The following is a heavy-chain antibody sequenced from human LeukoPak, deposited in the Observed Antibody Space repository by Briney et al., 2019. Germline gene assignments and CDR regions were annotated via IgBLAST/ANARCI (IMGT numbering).Heavy chain of an antibody. J-gene: IGHJ5*02. CDR2: ITSSSNSI. Sequence: GGSLRLSCAASGFTFSSYSMNWVRQAPGKGLEWASSITSSSNSIYYADSVKGRFTISRDNAKNSLYLQMNSLRAEDTAVYYCARTPSNTWSNWFDPWGQGTLVIVSS. V-gene: IGHV3-21*01. CDR1: GFTFSSYS. D-gene: IGHD6-13*01. CDR3: ARTPSNTWSNWFDP.